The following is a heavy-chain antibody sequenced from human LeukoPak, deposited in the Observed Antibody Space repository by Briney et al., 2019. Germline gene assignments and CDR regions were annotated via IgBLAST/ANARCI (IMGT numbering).Heavy chain of an antibody. Sequence: SETLSLTCAVSGYSISSGYYWGWIRQPPGKGLEWIGHISHSGSTYSNPSLRSRLTISVDTSKNQFSLNLNSVTAADTAVYYCAREGTPSGYWGQGTLVTVSS. CDR3: AREGTPSGY. CDR2: ISHSGST. CDR1: GYSISSGYY. V-gene: IGHV4-38-2*02. J-gene: IGHJ4*02. D-gene: IGHD3-10*01.